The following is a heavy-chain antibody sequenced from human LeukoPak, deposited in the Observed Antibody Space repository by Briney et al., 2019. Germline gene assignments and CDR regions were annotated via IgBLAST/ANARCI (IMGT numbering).Heavy chain of an antibody. J-gene: IGHJ3*02. CDR3: ARSDDFWSGDAFDI. D-gene: IGHD3-3*01. V-gene: IGHV4-31*03. CDR1: GGSISSGGYY. Sequence: SQTLSLTCTVSGGSISSGGYYWSWIRQHPGKGLEWIGYIYYSGSTYYNPSLKSRVTISVDTSKNQFSLKLSSVTAADTAVYYCARSDDFWSGDAFDIWGQGTMVTVSS. CDR2: IYYSGST.